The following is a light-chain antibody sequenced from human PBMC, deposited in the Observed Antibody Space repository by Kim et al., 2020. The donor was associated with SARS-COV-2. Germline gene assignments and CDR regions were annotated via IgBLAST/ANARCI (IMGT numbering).Light chain of an antibody. CDR1: SSDVGGYNY. Sequence: QSALTQPPSASGSPGQSVTISCTGTSSDVGGYNYVSWYQQHPGKAPKLMIYEVSKRPSGVPDRFSGSKSGNTASLTVSGLQAEDEADYYCSSYGGSNNWKVFGGGTQLTVL. J-gene: IGLJ2*01. CDR3: SSYGGSNNWKV. V-gene: IGLV2-8*01. CDR2: EVS.